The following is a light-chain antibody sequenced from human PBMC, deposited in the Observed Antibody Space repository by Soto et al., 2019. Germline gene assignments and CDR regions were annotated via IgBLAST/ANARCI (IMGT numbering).Light chain of an antibody. CDR1: SSNIGAGFD. V-gene: IGLV1-40*01. CDR2: ANT. Sequence: QSVLTQPPSVSGAPGQTVTISCTGTSSNIGAGFDVHWYQQLPGAAPKLLIYANTDRPSGVPARFSGSKSVTSASLAITGLQPEDEADYVCLSYDTSLRGVFGGGTKLTVL. CDR3: LSYDTSLRGV. J-gene: IGLJ2*01.